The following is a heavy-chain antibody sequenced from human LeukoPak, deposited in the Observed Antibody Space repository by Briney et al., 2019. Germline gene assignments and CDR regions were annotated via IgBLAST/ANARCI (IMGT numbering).Heavy chain of an antibody. CDR1: GGSISSYY. V-gene: IGHV4-59*01. Sequence: SETLSLTCTVSGGSISSYYWSWIRQPPGKGLEWIGYIYYSGSTNYNPSLKSRVTISVDTSKNQFSLKLSSVTAADTAVYYCARVRSGRTPYYYYGMDVWGQGTTVTVSS. J-gene: IGHJ6*02. D-gene: IGHD3-10*01. CDR2: IYYSGST. CDR3: ARVRSGRTPYYYYGMDV.